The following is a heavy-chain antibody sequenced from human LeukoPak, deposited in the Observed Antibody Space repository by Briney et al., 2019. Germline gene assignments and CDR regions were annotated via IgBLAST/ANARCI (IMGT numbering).Heavy chain of an antibody. CDR3: ARDLRIAARPEGGYFQH. CDR2: INWNGGST. D-gene: IGHD6-6*01. CDR1: GFTFDDYG. Sequence: GGSLRLSCAASGFTFDDYGMSWVRQAPGKGLEWVSGINWNGGSTGYADSVKGRFTISRHNAKNSLYLQMNSLRAEDTALYYCARDLRIAARPEGGYFQHWGQGTLVTVSS. J-gene: IGHJ1*01. V-gene: IGHV3-20*04.